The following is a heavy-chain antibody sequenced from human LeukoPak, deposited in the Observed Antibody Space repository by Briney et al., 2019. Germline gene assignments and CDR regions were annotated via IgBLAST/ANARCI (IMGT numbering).Heavy chain of an antibody. CDR3: AKGGYCSSTSCFNYMDV. Sequence: PGGSLRLSCAASGFTFDDYAMHWVRQAPGKGLELVSGISWNSGSIGYADSVKGRFTISRDNAKNSLYLQMSSLRAEDTALYYCAKGGYCSSTSCFNYMDVWGKGTTVTVSS. J-gene: IGHJ6*03. D-gene: IGHD2-2*01. CDR1: GFTFDDYA. CDR2: ISWNSGSI. V-gene: IGHV3-9*01.